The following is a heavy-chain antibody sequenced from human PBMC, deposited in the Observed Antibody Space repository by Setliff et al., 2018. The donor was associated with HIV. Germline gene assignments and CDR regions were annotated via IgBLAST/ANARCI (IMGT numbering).Heavy chain of an antibody. CDR1: GDSFSGTSYY. Sequence: KPSETLSLTCTVSGDSFSGTSYYWGWIRQPPGKGLEWIGGIHFSGSTWYTQSLKSRVTIWVDTSKNQFPLKVNSVTAADTAVYYCVRPSLGIGGGSIFHNWGQGTLVTVSS. CDR2: IHFSGST. CDR3: VRPSLGIGGGSIFHN. D-gene: IGHD3-3*01. J-gene: IGHJ4*02. V-gene: IGHV4-39*01.